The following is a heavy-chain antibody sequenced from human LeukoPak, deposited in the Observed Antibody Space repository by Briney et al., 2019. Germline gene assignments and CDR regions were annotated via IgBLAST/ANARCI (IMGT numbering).Heavy chain of an antibody. CDR2: IYSGGTT. D-gene: IGHD2-21*01. Sequence: GSLRLSCAASGFTVSSNYMNWVRQAPGKGLGWVSVIYSGGTTYYADSVKGRFTISRDNSKNTVYLQMNSLRAEDTAVYYCARDSSSLGDFDIWGQGTMVTVSS. J-gene: IGHJ3*02. V-gene: IGHV3-66*01. CDR3: ARDSSSLGDFDI. CDR1: GFTVSSNY.